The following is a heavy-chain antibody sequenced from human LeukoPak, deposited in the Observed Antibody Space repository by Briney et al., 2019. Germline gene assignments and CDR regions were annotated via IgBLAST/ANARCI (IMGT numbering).Heavy chain of an antibody. CDR1: GFTFSNAW. CDR3: TTDGRWELLMDY. J-gene: IGHJ4*02. V-gene: IGHV3-15*01. Sequence: GGSLRLSCAASGFTFSNAWMSWVRQAPGKGLEWVGRIKSKTDGGTTDYAAPVKGRFTISRDDSKNTLYLQMNSLKTEDRAVYYCTTDGRWELLMDYWGQGTLVTVSS. D-gene: IGHD1-26*01. CDR2: IKSKTDGGTT.